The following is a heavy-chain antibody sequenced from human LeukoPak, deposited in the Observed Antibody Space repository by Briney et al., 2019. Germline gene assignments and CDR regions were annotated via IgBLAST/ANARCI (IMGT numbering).Heavy chain of an antibody. J-gene: IGHJ4*02. V-gene: IGHV4-34*01. CDR1: GGSFSGYY. CDR2: INHSGST. Sequence: KPSETLSLTCAVYGGSFSGYYWSWIRQPPGKGLEWIGEINHSGSTNYNPSLKSRVTISVDTSKNQFSLKLSSVTDADTAVYYCARGYYGSSGYRLPHFDYWGQGTLVTVSS. CDR3: ARGYYGSSGYRLPHFDY. D-gene: IGHD3-22*01.